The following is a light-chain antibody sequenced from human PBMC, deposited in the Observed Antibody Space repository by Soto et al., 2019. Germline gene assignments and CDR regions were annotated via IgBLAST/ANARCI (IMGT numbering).Light chain of an antibody. CDR1: QSVSSN. Sequence: EKVMTQSPATLSVSPGERATLSFMASQSVSSNLAWYQQKPGQAPRLLIYGASSRATGIPDRFSGSGSGTDFTLTISRLEPEDFAVYYCQQYGSSSITFGQGTRLEIK. J-gene: IGKJ5*01. V-gene: IGKV3-20*01. CDR2: GAS. CDR3: QQYGSSSIT.